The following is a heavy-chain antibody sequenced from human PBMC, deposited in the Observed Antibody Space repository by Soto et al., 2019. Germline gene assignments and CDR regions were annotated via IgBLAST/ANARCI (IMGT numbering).Heavy chain of an antibody. J-gene: IGHJ5*02. CDR2: ISGSGGNT. CDR1: GFTFSSYA. V-gene: IGHV3-23*01. CDR3: AKDGVRYSSGGNWFDP. Sequence: EVQLLESEGGLVQPGGSLRLSCVVSGFTFSSYAMSWVRQAPGKGLEWVSTISGSGGNTYYADSVKGRFTISRDNSKNTVYLQMNILRAEDTAVYYCAKDGVRYSSGGNWFDPWGQGTLVTVSS. D-gene: IGHD6-19*01.